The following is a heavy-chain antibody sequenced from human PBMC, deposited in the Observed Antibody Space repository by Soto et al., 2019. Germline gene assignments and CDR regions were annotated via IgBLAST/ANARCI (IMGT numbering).Heavy chain of an antibody. CDR3: ARGIAAAGKIP. D-gene: IGHD6-13*01. V-gene: IGHV1-18*04. Sequence: ASVNVSCKASGYTFTSYGISWVRQAPGQGLELMGWISAYNGNTNYAQKLQGRVTMTTXXXXXXAXMXLRXXXSDDTAVYYCARGIAAAGKIPWGQGTLVTVSS. J-gene: IGHJ4*02. CDR2: ISAYNGNT. CDR1: GYTFTSYG.